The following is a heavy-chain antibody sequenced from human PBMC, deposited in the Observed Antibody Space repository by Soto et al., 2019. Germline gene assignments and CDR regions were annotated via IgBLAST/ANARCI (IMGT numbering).Heavy chain of an antibody. CDR1: GFTFNDHY. V-gene: IGHV3-72*01. Sequence: HLVASGGGLVQPGGSLRLSCAASGFTFNDHYMDWFRQAPGKGLEWVARSKNRGQGFTIEYAASLKGRFTISRDDSANSLYLQMNSRETDDTAVYYCTVWIEGACYWGRGILGTVSS. J-gene: IGHJ4*02. CDR3: TVWIEGACY. D-gene: IGHD3-16*01. CDR2: SKNRGQGFTI.